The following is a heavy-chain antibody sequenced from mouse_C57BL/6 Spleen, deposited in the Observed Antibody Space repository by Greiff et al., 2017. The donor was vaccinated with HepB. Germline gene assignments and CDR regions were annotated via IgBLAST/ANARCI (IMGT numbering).Heavy chain of an antibody. J-gene: IGHJ4*01. D-gene: IGHD1-1*01. CDR3: ARWVITTVYYYAMDY. CDR1: GYTFTSYW. CDR2: INPSNGGT. Sequence: QVQLKQPGTELVKPGASVKLSCKASGYTFTSYWMHWVKQRPGQGLEWIGNINPSNGGTNYNEKFKSKATLTVDKSSSTAYMQLSSLTSEDSAVYYCARWVITTVYYYAMDYWGQGTSVTVSS. V-gene: IGHV1-53*01.